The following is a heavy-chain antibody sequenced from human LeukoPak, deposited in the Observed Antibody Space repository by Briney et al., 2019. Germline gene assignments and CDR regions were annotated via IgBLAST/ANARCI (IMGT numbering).Heavy chain of an antibody. J-gene: IGHJ6*03. CDR2: INHSGST. V-gene: IGHV4-34*01. CDR1: GGSFSGYY. CDR3: ARLSPPPSAGSDFYYMDV. D-gene: IGHD6-13*01. Sequence: SETLSLTCAVYGGSFSGYYWSWIRQPPGKGLEWIGEINHSGSTNYNPSLKSRVTISVDTSKNQFSLKLSSVTAADTAVYYCARLSPPPSAGSDFYYMDVWGKGTAVTVSS.